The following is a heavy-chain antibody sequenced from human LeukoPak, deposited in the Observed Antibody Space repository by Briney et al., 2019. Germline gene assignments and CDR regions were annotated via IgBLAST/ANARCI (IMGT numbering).Heavy chain of an antibody. CDR1: GFTFSSYA. D-gene: IGHD3-22*01. V-gene: IGHV3-23*01. CDR2: ISGSGGST. CDR3: AKVSVVAGRNAFDI. Sequence: GGSLRLSCAASGFTFSSYAMSWVRQAPGKGLEWVSAISGSGGSTYYADSVKGRFTISRDNSKNMLYLQMNSLRVEDTAIYYCAKVSVVAGRNAFDIWGQGTMVTVSS. J-gene: IGHJ3*02.